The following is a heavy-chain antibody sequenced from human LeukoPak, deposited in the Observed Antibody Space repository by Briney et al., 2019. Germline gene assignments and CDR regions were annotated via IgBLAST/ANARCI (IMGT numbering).Heavy chain of an antibody. CDR3: ARDLMVRGETGAFDI. CDR2: ISSSSTYI. CDR1: GFTFSSYS. D-gene: IGHD3-10*01. Sequence: GGSLRLSCAASGFTFSSYSMNWVRQAPGKGLEWVSSISSSSTYIYYADSVKGRFTISRDNSKNTLYLQMTSLRAEDTAVYYCARDLMVRGETGAFDIWGQGTLVTVSS. V-gene: IGHV3-21*01. J-gene: IGHJ3*02.